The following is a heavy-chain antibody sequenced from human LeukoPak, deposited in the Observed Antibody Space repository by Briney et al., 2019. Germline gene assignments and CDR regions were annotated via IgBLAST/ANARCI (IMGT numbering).Heavy chain of an antibody. CDR2: IYYSGST. J-gene: IGHJ4*02. Sequence: PSETLSLTCTVSGGSISSYYWSWIRQPPGKGLEWIGYIYYSGSTYYNPSLKSRVTISVDTSKNQFSLKLSSVTAADTAVYYRARGTSGYVFFDYWGQGTLVTVSS. CDR1: GGSISSYY. V-gene: IGHV4-59*08. D-gene: IGHD5-12*01. CDR3: ARGTSGYVFFDY.